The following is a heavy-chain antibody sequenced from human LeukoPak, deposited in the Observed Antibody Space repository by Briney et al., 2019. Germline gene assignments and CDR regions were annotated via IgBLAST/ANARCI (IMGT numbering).Heavy chain of an antibody. CDR2: ISAYNGNT. Sequence: RASVKVSCKACGYTFTSYGISWVRQAPGQGLEWMGWISAYNGNTNYAQKLQGRVTMTTDTSTSTAYMELRSLRSDDTAVYYCARVLLYYDSSGYPNGYWGQGTLVTVSS. D-gene: IGHD3-22*01. CDR3: ARVLLYYDSSGYPNGY. V-gene: IGHV1-18*01. J-gene: IGHJ4*02. CDR1: GYTFTSYG.